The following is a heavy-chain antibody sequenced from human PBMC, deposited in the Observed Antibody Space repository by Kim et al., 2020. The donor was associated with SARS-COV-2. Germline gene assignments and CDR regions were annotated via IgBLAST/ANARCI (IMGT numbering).Heavy chain of an antibody. J-gene: IGHJ4*01. Sequence: GGSLRLSCAASGFSISPYGMHWVRQAPGKGLEWVALISNDGSDKFYADSVKARFIISRDNSNNTLFLRLNSLRDEDTAVYYCAKERLERRRGPFPFDYWG. D-gene: IGHD1-1*01. V-gene: IGHV3-33*06. CDR3: AKERLERRRGPFPFDY. CDR1: GFSISPYG. CDR2: ISNDGSDK.